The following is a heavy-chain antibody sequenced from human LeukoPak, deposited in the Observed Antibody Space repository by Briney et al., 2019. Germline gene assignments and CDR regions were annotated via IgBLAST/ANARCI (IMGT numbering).Heavy chain of an antibody. J-gene: IGHJ4*02. V-gene: IGHV4-4*07. CDR3: ARDPIHDSGSGSSRPVGY. CDR1: GASISPYY. Sequence: SETLSLTCTVSGASISPYYWVWMRQPAGKGLEWIGRMYATGNTDYNPSLKSRVTMSVDTSKNQFSLRLSSVTAADTAVYYCARDPIHDSGSGSSRPVGYWGQGTLVTVSS. CDR2: MYATGNT. D-gene: IGHD3-10*01.